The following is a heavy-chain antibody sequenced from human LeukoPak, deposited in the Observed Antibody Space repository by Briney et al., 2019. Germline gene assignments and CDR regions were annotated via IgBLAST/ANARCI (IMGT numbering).Heavy chain of an antibody. CDR2: ISPDSGDT. Sequence: ASVKVSCKASGYTFTGYYIHWVRQARGQGLEWMGWISPDSGDTKYSQKFQGKVTMTRDTSISTAYMELSSLSSDDTAVYHCARDRFRVAYDTWGQGTLVTVSS. V-gene: IGHV1-2*02. CDR1: GYTFTGYY. CDR3: ARDRFRVAYDT. D-gene: IGHD3-3*01. J-gene: IGHJ4*02.